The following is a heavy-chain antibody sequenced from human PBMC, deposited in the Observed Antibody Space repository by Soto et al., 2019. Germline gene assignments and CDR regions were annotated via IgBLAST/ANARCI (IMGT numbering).Heavy chain of an antibody. D-gene: IGHD6-6*01. CDR3: ARGTEYSSSSFSTYNWFDP. Sequence: SETLSLTCAVYGGSFSGYYWSWIRQPPGKGLEWIGEINHSGSTNYNPSLKSRVTISVDTSKNQFSLKLSPVTAADTAVYYCARGTEYSSSSFSTYNWFDPWGQGTLVTVSS. V-gene: IGHV4-34*01. CDR1: GGSFSGYY. J-gene: IGHJ5*02. CDR2: INHSGST.